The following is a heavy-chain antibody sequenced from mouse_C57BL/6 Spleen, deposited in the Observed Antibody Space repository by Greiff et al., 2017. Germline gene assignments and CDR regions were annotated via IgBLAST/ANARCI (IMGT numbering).Heavy chain of an antibody. J-gene: IGHJ4*01. CDR2: IYPGSGNT. V-gene: IGHV1-66*01. D-gene: IGHD2-4*01. Sequence: VQLQQSGPELVKPGASVKISCKASGYSFTSYYIHWVKQRPGQGLEWIGWIYPGSGNTKYNEKFKGKATLTADTSSSTAYMQLSSLTSEDSAVYYCARRIYYDYDDYYAMDYWGQGTSVTVSS. CDR1: GYSFTSYY. CDR3: ARRIYYDYDDYYAMDY.